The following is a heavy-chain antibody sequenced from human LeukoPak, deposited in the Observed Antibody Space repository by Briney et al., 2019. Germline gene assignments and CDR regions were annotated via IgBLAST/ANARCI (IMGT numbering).Heavy chain of an antibody. V-gene: IGHV3-23*01. J-gene: IGHJ6*03. Sequence: GGSLRLSCSASGIAFSSYAMKWVRQAPREGLEWGSTISGSGGSTYSPDSVKGRFTISRDNSKTTLYLQMNSLRAEDAAVYYCAREGSNSGYDWGVYYYYMDVWGKGTTVTVSS. CDR2: ISGSGGST. CDR1: GIAFSSYA. CDR3: AREGSNSGYDWGVYYYYMDV. D-gene: IGHD5-12*01.